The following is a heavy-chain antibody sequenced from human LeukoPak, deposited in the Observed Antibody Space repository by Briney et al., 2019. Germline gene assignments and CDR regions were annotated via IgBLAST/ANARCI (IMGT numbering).Heavy chain of an antibody. D-gene: IGHD1-26*01. J-gene: IGHJ4*02. Sequence: AGESLKISCKGSGYRFTNYWIGWVRQMPGKGLEWMGIIYPGDSETRYSPSFQGQVTISADKSISTAYLQWSSLKASDTAMYYCARRRDLYSGSYYPFDYWGQGTLVTVSS. CDR1: GYRFTNYW. CDR2: IYPGDSET. CDR3: ARRRDLYSGSYYPFDY. V-gene: IGHV5-51*01.